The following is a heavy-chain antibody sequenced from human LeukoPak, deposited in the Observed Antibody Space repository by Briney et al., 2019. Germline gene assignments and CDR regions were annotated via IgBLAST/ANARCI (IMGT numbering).Heavy chain of an antibody. CDR1: GYTFTSYD. D-gene: IGHD3-22*01. CDR3: ARNYYDSSGLAGSYYYYGMDV. V-gene: IGHV1-69*13. Sequence: ASVKVSCKASGYTFTSYDINWVRQATGQGLEWMEGIIPIFGTANYAQKFQGRVTITADESTSTAYMELSSLRSEDTAVYYCARNYYDSSGLAGSYYYYGMDVWGQGTTVTVSS. CDR2: IIPIFGTA. J-gene: IGHJ6*02.